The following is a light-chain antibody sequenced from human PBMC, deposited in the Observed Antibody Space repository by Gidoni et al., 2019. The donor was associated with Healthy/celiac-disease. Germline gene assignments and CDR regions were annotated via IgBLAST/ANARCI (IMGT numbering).Light chain of an antibody. CDR2: DVS. Sequence: QSALTQPPSASGSPGQSVTISCTGTSSDVGGYNSVSYYQQHPGKAPKVMIYDVSKRPSGVPERFSGSKSGNTASLTVSGLQAEDEADYYCISYAGSNTVVFGGGTKLTVL. CDR1: SSDVGGYNS. CDR3: ISYAGSNTVV. V-gene: IGLV2-8*01. J-gene: IGLJ2*01.